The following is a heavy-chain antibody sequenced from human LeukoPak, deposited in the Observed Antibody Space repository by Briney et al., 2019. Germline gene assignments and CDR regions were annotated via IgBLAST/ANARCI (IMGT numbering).Heavy chain of an antibody. CDR3: ARQAAFDQSEGQFGY. D-gene: IGHD3-9*01. J-gene: IGHJ4*02. CDR1: GGSISNHY. CDR2: IYNSVTT. Sequence: SETLSLTCTVSGGSISNHYWSWIRQPPGKGLEWIGYIYNSVTTNYNPSLKSRVTISVDTSKNQFSLKLTSVTAADTAVYYCARQAAFDQSEGQFGYWGQGTLVTVSS. V-gene: IGHV4-59*11.